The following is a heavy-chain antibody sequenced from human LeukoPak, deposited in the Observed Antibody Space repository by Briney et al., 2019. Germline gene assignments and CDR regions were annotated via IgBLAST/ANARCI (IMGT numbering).Heavy chain of an antibody. CDR3: AKEADYYGSRSYYYFDY. J-gene: IGHJ4*02. V-gene: IGHV4-4*07. CDR1: GGSISTYY. Sequence: SETLSLTCSVSGGSISTYYWSWIRQPAGKGLEWIGRIYTSGSTNYNPSLKSRVTMSVDTSKNQFSLKPSSVTAADTAVYYCAKEADYYGSRSYYYFDYWGQGTLVTVSS. D-gene: IGHD3-10*01. CDR2: IYTSGST.